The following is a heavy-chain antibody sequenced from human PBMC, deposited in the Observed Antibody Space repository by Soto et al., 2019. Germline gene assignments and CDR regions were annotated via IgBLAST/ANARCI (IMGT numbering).Heavy chain of an antibody. J-gene: IGHJ5*02. D-gene: IGHD3-16*01. CDR3: AKLMGSERTFGWFAP. V-gene: IGHV3-30*18. CDR1: GFTFSSYA. Sequence: QVQLVESGGGVVQPGTSLTLSCVGSGFTFSSYAFHWIRQAPGKGLEWVATVSFNGNNKYYGDSVKGRFSVSRDNVKNSLYLQMNDVRPEDTAVYFCAKLMGSERTFGWFAPWGQGTLVSVSS. CDR2: VSFNGNNK.